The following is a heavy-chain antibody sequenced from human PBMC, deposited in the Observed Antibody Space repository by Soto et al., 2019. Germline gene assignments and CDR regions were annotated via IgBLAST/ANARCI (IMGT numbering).Heavy chain of an antibody. D-gene: IGHD3-22*01. J-gene: IGHJ4*02. CDR2: IYYSGST. CDR3: ARDLGRSSGYYQSYFDY. Sequence: SETLSLTCTVSGGSISSGDYYWSWIRQPPGKGLEWIGYIYYSGSTYYNPSLKSRVTISVDTSKNQFSLKLSSVTAADTAVYYCARDLGRSSGYYQSYFDYWGQGPLVXVSS. CDR1: GGSISSGDYY. V-gene: IGHV4-30-4*01.